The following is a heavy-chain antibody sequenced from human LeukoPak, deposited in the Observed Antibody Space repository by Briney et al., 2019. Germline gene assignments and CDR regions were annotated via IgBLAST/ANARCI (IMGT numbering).Heavy chain of an antibody. CDR1: GFTFSSYG. Sequence: PGGSLRLSCAASGFTFSSYGMPWVRQAPGKGLEWVAVISYDGSNKYYADSVKGRFTISRDNSKNTLYLQMNSLRAEDTAVYYCANYDSSGPLAFDIWGQGTMVTVSS. CDR2: ISYDGSNK. D-gene: IGHD3-22*01. J-gene: IGHJ3*02. CDR3: ANYDSSGPLAFDI. V-gene: IGHV3-30*18.